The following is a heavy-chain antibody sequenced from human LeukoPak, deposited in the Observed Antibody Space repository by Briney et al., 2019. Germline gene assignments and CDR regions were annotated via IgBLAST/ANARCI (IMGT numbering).Heavy chain of an antibody. CDR2: IHYSGNS. CDR1: GGYITSRSYY. D-gene: IGHD6-13*01. V-gene: IGHV4-39*01. Sequence: SETLSLTCTVSGGYITSRSYYWGWIRQPPGKGLEWIGSIHYSGNSYYNPSLKSRVTISVHTSKNQFSLRLTSVTAADTAVYYCARYSTSWHYFDYWGQGTLVTVSS. CDR3: ARYSTSWHYFDY. J-gene: IGHJ4*02.